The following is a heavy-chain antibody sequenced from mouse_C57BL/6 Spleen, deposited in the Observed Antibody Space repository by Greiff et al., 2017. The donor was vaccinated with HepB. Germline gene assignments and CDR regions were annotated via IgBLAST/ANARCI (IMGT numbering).Heavy chain of an antibody. Sequence: QVQLQQPGAELVKPGASVKMSCKASGYTFTSYWITWVKQRPGQGLEWIGDIYPGSGSTNYNEKFKSKATLTVDTSSSTAYMQLSSLTSEDSAVYYCARRTGKGPPDDYWGQGTTLTVSS. CDR1: GYTFTSYW. J-gene: IGHJ2*01. CDR2: IYPGSGST. D-gene: IGHD3-3*01. V-gene: IGHV1-55*01. CDR3: ARRTGKGPPDDY.